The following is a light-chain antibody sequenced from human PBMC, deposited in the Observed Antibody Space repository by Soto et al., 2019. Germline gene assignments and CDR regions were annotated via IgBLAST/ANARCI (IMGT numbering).Light chain of an antibody. V-gene: IGKV3-20*01. CDR3: QHQWT. J-gene: IGKJ1*01. CDR2: GAS. CDR1: QSVSSSY. Sequence: EIVLTQSPGTLSLSPGERATLPCRASQSVSSSYLAWYQQKPGQAPRLLIYGASSRATGIPDRFSGSGSGTDFTLTISRLEPEDFAVYYCQHQWTFGQGTKVDIK.